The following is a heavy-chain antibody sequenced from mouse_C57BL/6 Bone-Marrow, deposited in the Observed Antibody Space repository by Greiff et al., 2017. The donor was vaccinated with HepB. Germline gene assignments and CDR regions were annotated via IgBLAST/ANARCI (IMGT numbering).Heavy chain of an antibody. CDR1: GFTFSSYG. D-gene: IGHD2-5*01. J-gene: IGHJ4*01. CDR3: ARTYSNYALDY. Sequence: EVMLVESGGDLVKPGGSLKLSCAASGFTFSSYGMSWVRQTPDKRLEWVATISSGGSYTYYPDSVKGRFTISRDNAKNTLYLQMSSLKSEDTAMYYYARTYSNYALDYWGQGPSVTVSS. CDR2: ISSGGSYT. V-gene: IGHV5-6*01.